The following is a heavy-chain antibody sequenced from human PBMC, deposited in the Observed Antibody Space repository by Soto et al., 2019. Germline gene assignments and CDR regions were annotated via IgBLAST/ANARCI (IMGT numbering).Heavy chain of an antibody. J-gene: IGHJ4*02. CDR2: IIPFLGTS. CDR3: AGTHFDSSGYYPSGLEY. CDR1: GGTFSRYV. D-gene: IGHD3-22*01. Sequence: QVQLVQSGAEVKKPGSSVKVSCKASGGTFSRYVISWVRQAPGQGLEWMGGIIPFLGTSNYAQKFQGRVTISADESTSTAYMELSSLRSEDTAVFYCAGTHFDSSGYYPSGLEYWGQGTLVTVSS. V-gene: IGHV1-69*01.